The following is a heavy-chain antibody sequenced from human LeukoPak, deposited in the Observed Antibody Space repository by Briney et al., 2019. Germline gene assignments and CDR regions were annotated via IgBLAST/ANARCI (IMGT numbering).Heavy chain of an antibody. CDR1: GFTFSNAW. CDR3: TTDDYGGNPPPGY. Sequence: GGSLGLSCAASGFTFSNAWMSWVRQAPGKGLEWVGRIKSKTDGGTTDYAAPVKGRFTISRDDSKNTLYLQMNSLKTEDTAVYYCTTDDYGGNPPPGYWGQGTLVTVSS. V-gene: IGHV3-15*01. CDR2: IKSKTDGGTT. J-gene: IGHJ4*02. D-gene: IGHD4-23*01.